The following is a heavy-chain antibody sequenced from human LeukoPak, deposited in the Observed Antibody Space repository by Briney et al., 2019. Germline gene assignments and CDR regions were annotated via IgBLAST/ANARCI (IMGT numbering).Heavy chain of an antibody. CDR2: INHSGST. Sequence: SETLSLTCAVYGGSFSGYYWSWIRQPPGKGLEWVGEINHSGSTNYNPSLKGRVTISVDTSKNQFSLKLSSVTAADTAVYYCARGPRMYYYGSGSYFYWGQATLVTVSS. D-gene: IGHD3-10*01. V-gene: IGHV4-34*01. CDR1: GGSFSGYY. J-gene: IGHJ4*02. CDR3: ARGPRMYYYGSGSYFY.